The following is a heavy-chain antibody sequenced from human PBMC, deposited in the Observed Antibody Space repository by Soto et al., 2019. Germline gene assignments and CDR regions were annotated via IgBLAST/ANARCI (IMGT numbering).Heavy chain of an antibody. J-gene: IGHJ3*02. V-gene: IGHV1-69*01. CDR2: IIPIFGTA. D-gene: IGHD1-26*01. CDR1: GGTFSSYA. CDR3: ARESGSYYGVRDFDI. Sequence: QVQLVQSGAEVKKPGCSVKVSCKASGGTFSSYAISWVRQAPGQGHEWMGGIIPIFGTATYAQKFQGRVTITADESTSPAYMELSSLRSEDTAVNYCARESGSYYGVRDFDIWGQGTMDTVSS.